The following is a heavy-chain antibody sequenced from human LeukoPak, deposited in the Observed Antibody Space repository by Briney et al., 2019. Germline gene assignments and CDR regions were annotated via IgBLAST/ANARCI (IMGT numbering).Heavy chain of an antibody. CDR2: IIPIFGTA. J-gene: IGHJ6*03. V-gene: IGHV1-69*06. D-gene: IGHD2/OR15-2a*01. CDR3: ASQLSGAAVYYYYMDV. CDR1: GGTFSSYA. Sequence: ASVKVSCKASGGTFSSYAISWVRQAPGQGLEWMGGIIPIFGTANYAQKFQGRVTITADKSASTAYMELSSLRSEDTAVYYCASQLSGAAVYYYYMDVWGKGTTVTVSS.